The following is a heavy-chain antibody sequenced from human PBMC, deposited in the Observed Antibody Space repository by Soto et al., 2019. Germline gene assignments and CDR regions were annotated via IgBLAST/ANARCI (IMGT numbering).Heavy chain of an antibody. J-gene: IGHJ4*02. CDR3: AREVLYDSSGYYYFDY. CDR1: GGSISSGGYS. V-gene: IGHV4-30-2*01. Sequence: QLQLQESGSGLVKPSQTLSLTCAVSGGSISSGGYSWSWIRQPPGKGLEWIGYIYHSGSTYYNPSLKSRVAISVDRSKNQFSLTLSSVTAADTAVYYCAREVLYDSSGYYYFDYWGQGTLVTVSS. D-gene: IGHD3-22*01. CDR2: IYHSGST.